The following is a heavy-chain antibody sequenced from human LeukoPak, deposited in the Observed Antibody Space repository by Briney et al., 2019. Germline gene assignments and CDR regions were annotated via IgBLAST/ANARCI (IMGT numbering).Heavy chain of an antibody. CDR3: ARQLAYCGGDCYGYFDY. D-gene: IGHD2-21*02. CDR1: GGSFSGYY. Sequence: SETLSLTCAVYGGSFSGYYWSWIRQPPGKGLEWIGEINHSGSTNYNPSLKSRVTISVDTSKNQFSLKLSSVTAADTAVYYCARQLAYCGGDCYGYFDYWGQGTLVTVSS. CDR2: INHSGST. V-gene: IGHV4-34*01. J-gene: IGHJ4*02.